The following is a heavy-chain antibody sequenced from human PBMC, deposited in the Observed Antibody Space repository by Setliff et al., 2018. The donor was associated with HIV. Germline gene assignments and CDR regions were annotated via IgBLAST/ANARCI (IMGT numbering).Heavy chain of an antibody. J-gene: IGHJ4*02. CDR3: ARQFWMLTTLYFDS. CDR1: GGSIDSSDYY. CDR2: IHHSGST. Sequence: SETLSLTCSVSGGSIDSSDYYWGWIRQPPGKGLEWIGNIHHSGSTHYNPSLKSRVAISVDTSKNQFSLKLSSVTAADTAVYYCARQFWMLTTLYFDSLGPGTLVTVSS. V-gene: IGHV4-39*01. D-gene: IGHD3-16*01.